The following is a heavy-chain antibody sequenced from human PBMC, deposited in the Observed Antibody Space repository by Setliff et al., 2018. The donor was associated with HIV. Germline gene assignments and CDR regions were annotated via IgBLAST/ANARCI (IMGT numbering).Heavy chain of an antibody. CDR3: TRGPLKTYYFDY. V-gene: IGHV3-49*04. CDR1: GFTFGDYA. CDR2: IRSKAYGGTT. J-gene: IGHJ4*02. Sequence: GGSLSLSCTASGFTFGDYAMSWVRQAPGKGLEWVGFIRSKAYGGTTEYAASVKGRFTISRDDSKSIAYLQMNSLKTEDTAVYYCTRGPLKTYYFDYWGQGTLVTVSS.